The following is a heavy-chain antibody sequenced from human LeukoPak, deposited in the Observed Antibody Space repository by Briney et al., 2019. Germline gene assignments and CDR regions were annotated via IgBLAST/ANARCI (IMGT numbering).Heavy chain of an antibody. CDR1: GYTLSEYG. D-gene: IGHD2-8*01. Sequence: ASAKVSCKASGYTLSEYGISWVRQAPGQGLEWVGWITTYNGEKIYSQKFQGRVTMTTDTSSGTYYMELRNLRSDDTAIYYCARDCSNGVCYPRDYWGQGTLVIVSS. CDR3: ARDCSNGVCYPRDY. V-gene: IGHV1-18*01. J-gene: IGHJ4*02. CDR2: ITTYNGEK.